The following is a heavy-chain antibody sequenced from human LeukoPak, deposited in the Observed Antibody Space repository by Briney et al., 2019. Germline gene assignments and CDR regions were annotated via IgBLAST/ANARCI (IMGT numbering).Heavy chain of an antibody. CDR2: ISYDGSNK. Sequence: GGSLRLSCAASGFTFSSYAMHWVRQAPGKGLEWVAVISYDGSNKYYADSVKGRFTISRDNSKNTLCLQMNSLRAEDTAVYYCAREESYLLDYWGQGTLVTVSS. CDR1: GFTFSSYA. J-gene: IGHJ4*02. V-gene: IGHV3-30-3*01. CDR3: AREESYLLDY. D-gene: IGHD1-26*01.